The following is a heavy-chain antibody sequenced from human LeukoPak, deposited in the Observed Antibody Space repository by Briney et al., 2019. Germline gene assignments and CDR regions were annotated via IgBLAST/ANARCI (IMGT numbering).Heavy chain of an antibody. Sequence: GGSLRLSCAASGFTLSSYSMNWVRHAPGEGLEWVSSIIVRISYIYYADSVKGPFTISRDNAKNSLCLQINSVRAEDTAVYYCARDDVGVPAAMIYFAYSGQGSLVTVSS. CDR2: IIVRISYI. V-gene: IGHV3-21*01. D-gene: IGHD2-2*01. CDR3: ARDDVGVPAAMIYFAY. J-gene: IGHJ4*02. CDR1: GFTLSSYS.